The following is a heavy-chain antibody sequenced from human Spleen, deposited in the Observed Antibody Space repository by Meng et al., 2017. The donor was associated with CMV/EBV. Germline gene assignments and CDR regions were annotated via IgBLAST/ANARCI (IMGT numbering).Heavy chain of an antibody. D-gene: IGHD1-26*01. CDR3: ARDKGASPRGWFDP. CDR2: INVYNGNT. J-gene: IGHJ5*02. CDR1: AYVFTSYG. Sequence: KASAYVFTSYGMSWVREAPGRGLEWMGWINVYNGNTNYAQKFQGRVTMTTDTSTNTVHMELRGLRFDDTALYYCARDKGASPRGWFDPWGQGTLVTVSS. V-gene: IGHV1-18*01.